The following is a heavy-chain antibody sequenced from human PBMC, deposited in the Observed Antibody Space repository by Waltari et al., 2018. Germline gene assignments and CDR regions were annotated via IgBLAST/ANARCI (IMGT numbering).Heavy chain of an antibody. J-gene: IGHJ6*02. V-gene: IGHV3-7*04. Sequence: EVQLVESGGGLVQPGGSLRLSCAASGFTFSSYWMSWVRQAPGKGLEGVANIKQDGSEKYYVDSVKGRFTISRDNAKNSLYLQMNSLRAEDTAVYYCARGPQDILTGYYPDYYYYYGMDVWGQGTTVTVSS. D-gene: IGHD3-9*01. CDR2: IKQDGSEK. CDR3: ARGPQDILTGYYPDYYYYYGMDV. CDR1: GFTFSSYW.